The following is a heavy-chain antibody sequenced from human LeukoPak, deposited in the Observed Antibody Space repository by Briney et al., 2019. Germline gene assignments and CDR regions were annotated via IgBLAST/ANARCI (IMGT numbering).Heavy chain of an antibody. CDR1: GYTFTGYY. V-gene: IGHV1-2*02. CDR2: INPNSGGT. J-gene: IGHJ4*02. Sequence: GASVKVSCKASGYTFTGYYMHWVRQAPGQGLEWMGWINPNSGGTNYAQKFQGRVTMTRDTSISTAYMELSRLRSDDTAVYYCARDLQWLKRLPLAVWGQGTLVTVSS. D-gene: IGHD3-22*01. CDR3: ARDLQWLKRLPLAV.